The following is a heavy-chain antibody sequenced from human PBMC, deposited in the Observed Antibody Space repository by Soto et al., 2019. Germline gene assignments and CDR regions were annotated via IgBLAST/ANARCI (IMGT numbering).Heavy chain of an antibody. D-gene: IGHD3-3*01. CDR2: ISWNSGSI. J-gene: IGHJ5*02. Sequence: GGSLRLSCAASGFTFDDYAMHWVRQAPGKGLEWVSGISWNSGSIGYADSVKGRFTISRDNAKNSLYLQMNSLRAEDTALYYCAKGRTLLEFPWFDPWGQGTLVTVSS. CDR1: GFTFDDYA. V-gene: IGHV3-9*01. CDR3: AKGRTLLEFPWFDP.